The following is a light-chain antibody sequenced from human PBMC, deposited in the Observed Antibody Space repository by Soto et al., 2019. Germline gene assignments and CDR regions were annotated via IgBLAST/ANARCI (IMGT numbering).Light chain of an antibody. Sequence: DIVMTQSPSTLSASVGDRLAITCRASQSISNWLAWYQQRPGKAPKLLIFDASSLESGVPSRFSGSGSGTEFTLTISSLQPDDFATYYCQQYNTYSKTFGQGTKVDI. V-gene: IGKV1-5*01. CDR3: QQYNTYSKT. CDR2: DAS. CDR1: QSISNW. J-gene: IGKJ1*01.